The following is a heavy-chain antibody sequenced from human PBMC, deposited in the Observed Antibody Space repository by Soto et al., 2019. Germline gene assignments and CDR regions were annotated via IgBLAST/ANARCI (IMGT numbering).Heavy chain of an antibody. CDR1: GFTFSSYG. V-gene: IGHV3-33*08. CDR3: ARPGIAVAGTQGDYFDY. J-gene: IGHJ4*02. D-gene: IGHD6-19*01. CDR2: IWYDGSNK. Sequence: GGSLRLSCEASGFTFSSYGMHWVRQAPGKGLEWVAVIWYDGSNKYYADSVKGRFTISRDNSKNTLYLQMNSLRAEDTAVYYCARPGIAVAGTQGDYFDYWGQGTLVTVSS.